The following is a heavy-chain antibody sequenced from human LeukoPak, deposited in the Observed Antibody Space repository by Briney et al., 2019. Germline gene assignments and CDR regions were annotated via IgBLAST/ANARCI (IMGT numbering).Heavy chain of an antibody. D-gene: IGHD6-19*01. Sequence: PGGSLRLSCAASGFTFSSYDMHWVRQATGKGLEWVSAIGTAGDTYYPGSVKGRFTISRENAKNSLYLQMNSLRAGDTAVYYCARAIAVAGSRYYFDYWGQGTLVTVSS. V-gene: IGHV3-13*01. CDR2: IGTAGDT. CDR3: ARAIAVAGSRYYFDY. CDR1: GFTFSSYD. J-gene: IGHJ4*02.